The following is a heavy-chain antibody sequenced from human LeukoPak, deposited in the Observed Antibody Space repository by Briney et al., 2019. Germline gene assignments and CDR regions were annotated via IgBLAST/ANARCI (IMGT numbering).Heavy chain of an antibody. V-gene: IGHV3-30*18. J-gene: IGHJ6*02. D-gene: IGHD4-17*01. Sequence: PGTSLRLSCAVSGFTFRNYGIHWVRQAPGKGLEWVAAISHDGNFKYYADPVRGRFTISRDNSKNTLSLHMNSLRAEDTAVYYCSKDTYERDGYGDHLRDFMDVWGQGTTVTVSS. CDR1: GFTFRNYG. CDR2: ISHDGNFK. CDR3: SKDTYERDGYGDHLRDFMDV.